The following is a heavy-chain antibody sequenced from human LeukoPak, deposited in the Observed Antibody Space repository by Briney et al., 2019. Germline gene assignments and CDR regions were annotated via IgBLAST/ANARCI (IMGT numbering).Heavy chain of an antibody. V-gene: IGHV1-69*06. Sequence: ASVKVSCKASGGTFSSYAISWVRQAPGQGLEWMGGIIPIFGTANYAQKFQGRVTITADKSTSTAYMELSSLRSEDTAVYYCARAPIEAMVRGVLDYWGQGTLATVSS. D-gene: IGHD3-10*01. J-gene: IGHJ4*02. CDR2: IIPIFGTA. CDR1: GGTFSSYA. CDR3: ARAPIEAMVRGVLDY.